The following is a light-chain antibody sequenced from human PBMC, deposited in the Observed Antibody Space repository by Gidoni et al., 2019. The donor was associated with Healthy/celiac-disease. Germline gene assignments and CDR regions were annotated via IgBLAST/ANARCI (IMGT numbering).Light chain of an antibody. J-gene: IGKJ1*01. V-gene: IGKV1D-8*01. CDR1: QGIGSY. Sequence: VICMTQSPSLLSASTGDRVTISCRMSQGIGSYLAWYQQKPGKAPELLIYAASTLQSGVTSRFSGSGSGTDFTLTISCLQSEDFATYYCQKYYSFPWTFGQGTKVEIK. CDR3: QKYYSFPWT. CDR2: AAS.